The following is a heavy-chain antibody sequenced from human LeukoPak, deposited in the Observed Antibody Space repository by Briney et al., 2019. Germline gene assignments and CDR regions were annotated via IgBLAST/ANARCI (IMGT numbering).Heavy chain of an antibody. CDR3: AREYPKLAAAGTYYYYYMDV. V-gene: IGHV3-33*01. J-gene: IGHJ6*03. CDR1: GFTFSSFG. D-gene: IGHD6-13*01. CDR2: IWYDGSQR. Sequence: GGSLRLSCAASGFTFSSFGMHWVRQAPGKGLECLAVIWYDGSQRYHADSVKGRFTISRDNSKNTVYLQMNSLRAEDTAVYYCAREYPKLAAAGTYYYYYMDVWGKGTTVTVSS.